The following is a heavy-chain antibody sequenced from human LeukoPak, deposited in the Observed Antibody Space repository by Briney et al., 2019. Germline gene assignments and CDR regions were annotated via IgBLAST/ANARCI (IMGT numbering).Heavy chain of an antibody. CDR2: ISSSGSTI. Sequence: PGGSLRLSCAASGFTFSDYYMSWIRRAPGKGLEWVSYISSSGSTIYYADSVKGRFTISRDNAKNSLYLQMNSLRAEDTAVYYCAREDGDQLLAADYWGQGTLVTVSS. D-gene: IGHD2-2*01. CDR3: AREDGDQLLAADY. CDR1: GFTFSDYY. J-gene: IGHJ4*02. V-gene: IGHV3-11*01.